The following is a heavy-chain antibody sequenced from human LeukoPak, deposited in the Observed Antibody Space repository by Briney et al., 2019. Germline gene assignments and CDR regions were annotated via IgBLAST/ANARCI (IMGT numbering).Heavy chain of an antibody. V-gene: IGHV3-53*01. Sequence: GGSLRLSGAASGFTVSSSCMSWVRQAPGKGLEWVSLIYRGGTTYVADSVKGRFTVSRDISKNTLYLQMNSLRAEDTALYYCARPRDDNSGYYISWGQGSLVTVSS. CDR1: GFTVSSSC. CDR2: IYRGGTT. D-gene: IGHD6-19*01. CDR3: ARPRDDNSGYYIS. J-gene: IGHJ5*02.